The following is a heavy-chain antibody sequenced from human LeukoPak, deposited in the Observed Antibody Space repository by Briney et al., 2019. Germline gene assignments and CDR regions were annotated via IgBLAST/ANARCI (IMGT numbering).Heavy chain of an antibody. J-gene: IGHJ4*02. Sequence: SETLSLTCTVSGGSISSGGYYWSWIRQHPGKSLEWIGYIYYSGSTYYNPSLKSRVTISVDTSKNQFSLKLSSVTAADTAVYYCASLGLYSSSRADYWGQGTLVTVSS. CDR2: IYYSGST. CDR3: ASLGLYSSSRADY. V-gene: IGHV4-31*03. D-gene: IGHD6-13*01. CDR1: GGSISSGGYY.